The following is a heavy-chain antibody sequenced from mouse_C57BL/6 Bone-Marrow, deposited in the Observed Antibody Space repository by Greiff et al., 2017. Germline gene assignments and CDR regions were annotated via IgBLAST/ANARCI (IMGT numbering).Heavy chain of an antibody. V-gene: IGHV1-82*01. D-gene: IGHD2-5*01. CDR2: IYPGDGDT. J-gene: IGHJ2*01. CDR1: GYAFSSSW. Sequence: QVQLQQSGPELVKPGASVKISCKASGYAFSSSWMNWVKQRPGKGLEWIGRIYPGDGDTNYNGKFKGKATLTADKSSSTAYMQLSSLTSVDSAVYFCARSVYYSSYLFDYWGQGTMLTVSA. CDR3: ARSVYYSSYLFDY.